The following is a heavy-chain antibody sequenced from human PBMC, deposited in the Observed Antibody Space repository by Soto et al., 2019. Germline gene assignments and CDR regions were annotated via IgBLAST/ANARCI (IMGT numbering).Heavy chain of an antibody. D-gene: IGHD6-6*01. Sequence: GGSLRLSCAASGFTFDDFAIHWVRQAPGKGLEWVSGITWNSGDITYTGSVKGRFSISRDNAENSLYLHMNSLRPEDTAYYYCARSRGLAGRPLDLWGQGTLVTVSS. CDR3: ARSRGLAGRPLDL. CDR2: ITWNSGDI. V-gene: IGHV3-9*01. J-gene: IGHJ5*02. CDR1: GFTFDDFA.